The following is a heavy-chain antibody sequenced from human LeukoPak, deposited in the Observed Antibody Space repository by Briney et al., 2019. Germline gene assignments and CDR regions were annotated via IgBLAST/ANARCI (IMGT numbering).Heavy chain of an antibody. CDR2: ISSSGSTI. D-gene: IGHD3-10*02. J-gene: IGHJ6*04. CDR3: AELGITMIGGV. V-gene: IGHV3-48*03. CDR1: GFTFSSYE. Sequence: GGSLRLSCAASGFTFSSYEMNWVRQAPGKGLEWVSYISSSGSTIYYADSVKGRFTVSRDNAKNSLYLQMNSLRAGDTAVYYCAELGITMIGGVWGKGTTVTISS.